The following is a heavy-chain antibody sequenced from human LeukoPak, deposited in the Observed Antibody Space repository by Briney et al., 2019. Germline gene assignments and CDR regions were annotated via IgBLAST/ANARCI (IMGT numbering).Heavy chain of an antibody. CDR2: IYYSGST. J-gene: IGHJ2*01. D-gene: IGHD3-9*01. Sequence: PSETLSLTCTVSGGSISSYYWSWIRQPPGKGLEWIGYIYYSGSTNYNPSLKSRVTISVDTSKNQFSLKLSSVTAADTAVYYCARGPYYDILNGYNWYFDLWGRGTLVTVSS. V-gene: IGHV4-59*01. CDR3: ARGPYYDILNGYNWYFDL. CDR1: GGSISSYY.